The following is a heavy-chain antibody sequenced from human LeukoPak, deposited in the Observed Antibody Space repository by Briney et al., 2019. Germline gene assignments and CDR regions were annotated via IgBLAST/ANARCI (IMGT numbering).Heavy chain of an antibody. V-gene: IGHV4-31*03. Sequence: SETLSLTCTVSGGSISSGGYYWSWIRQHPGKGLEWIGYIYYSGSTYYNPSLKSRVTISVDTSKNQFSLKLSSVTAADTAVYYCARAATIMITFGGVDWGQGTLVTVSS. CDR3: ARAATIMITFGGVD. J-gene: IGHJ4*02. D-gene: IGHD3-16*01. CDR1: GGSISSGGYY. CDR2: IYYSGST.